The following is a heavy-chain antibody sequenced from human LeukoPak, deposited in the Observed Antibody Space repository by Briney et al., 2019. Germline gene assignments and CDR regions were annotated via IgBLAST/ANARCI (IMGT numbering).Heavy chain of an antibody. J-gene: IGHJ4*02. CDR1: GFTVHSNY. D-gene: IGHD5-18*01. CDR2: IDRSGVT. Sequence: GGSLRLSCAASGFTVHSNYMSWVRQAPGKGLEWVSVIDRSGVTHYADSVKGRFTISRDNAKNSLYLQMNSLRAEDTAVYYCARDSGYSYGSDYWGQGTLVTVSS. V-gene: IGHV3-53*01. CDR3: ARDSGYSYGSDY.